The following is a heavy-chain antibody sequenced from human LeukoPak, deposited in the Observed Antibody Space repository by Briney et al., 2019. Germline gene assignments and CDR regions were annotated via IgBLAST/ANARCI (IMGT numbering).Heavy chain of an antibody. V-gene: IGHV1-2*02. Sequence: ASVKVSCKASGYTFTDYYMHCVRHAPGQGLESMGWINPNSGGTNYAQKFQGRVTMTRDTSISTAYMELSRLRSDDTAVYYCARAMVRGVQGAFDIWGQGTMVTVSS. CDR1: GYTFTDYY. CDR3: ARAMVRGVQGAFDI. D-gene: IGHD3-10*01. CDR2: INPNSGGT. J-gene: IGHJ3*02.